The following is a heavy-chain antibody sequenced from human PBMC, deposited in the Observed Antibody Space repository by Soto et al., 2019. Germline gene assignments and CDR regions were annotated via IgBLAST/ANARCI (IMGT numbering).Heavy chain of an antibody. CDR3: ASVRHLLTYSYGPFDY. Sequence: QVQLVQSGAEVKKPGASVKVSCKASGYTFTSYGISWVRQAPGQGLYWMGWISAYNGNTNYSLQLQGRVTMTTDTYTSTAYMELMSRRSDDTAVYYCASVRHLLTYSYGPFDYWGQRTLVTVSS. J-gene: IGHJ4*02. CDR1: GYTFTSYG. V-gene: IGHV1-18*01. D-gene: IGHD5-18*01. CDR2: ISAYNGNT.